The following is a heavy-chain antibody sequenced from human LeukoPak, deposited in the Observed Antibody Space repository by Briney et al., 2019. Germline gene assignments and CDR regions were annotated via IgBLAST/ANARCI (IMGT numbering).Heavy chain of an antibody. CDR3: AKDIEDPTYYDFWSGPRPFDY. J-gene: IGHJ4*02. D-gene: IGHD3-3*01. CDR2: IWYDGSNK. Sequence: GGSLRLSCAASGFTFSSYGMHWVRQAPGKGLEWVAVIWYDGSNKYYADSVKGRFTISRDNSKNTLYLQMNSLRAEDTAVYYCAKDIEDPTYYDFWSGPRPFDYWGQGTLVTVSS. V-gene: IGHV3-33*06. CDR1: GFTFSSYG.